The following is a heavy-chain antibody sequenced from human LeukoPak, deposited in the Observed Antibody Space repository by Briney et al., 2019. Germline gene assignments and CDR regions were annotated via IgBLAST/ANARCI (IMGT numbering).Heavy chain of an antibody. CDR1: GFNFGEFW. J-gene: IGHJ4*02. D-gene: IGHD7-27*01. CDR2: IKYDGSEK. V-gene: IGHV3-7*01. Sequence: GGSLRLSCAASGFNFGEFWMAWVRQAPGKGLEWVANIKYDGSEKYYVDSVKGRFTISRDNAKNSLYLQMYSLRAEDTAVYYCATSNWGSNYWGQGTLVTVSS. CDR3: ATSNWGSNY.